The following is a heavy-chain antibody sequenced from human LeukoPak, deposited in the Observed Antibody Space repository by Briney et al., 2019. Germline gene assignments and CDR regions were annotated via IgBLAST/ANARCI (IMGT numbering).Heavy chain of an antibody. V-gene: IGHV3-30-3*01. CDR1: GFTFSSYA. J-gene: IGHJ6*02. CDR2: ISYDGSNK. CDR3: ARGFPVVPAANLLGMDV. D-gene: IGHD2-2*01. Sequence: GRSLRLSCAASGFTFSSYAMHWVRQAPGKGLEWVAVISYDGSNKYYADSVKGRFTISRDNSKNTLYLQMNSLRAEDTAVYYCARGFPVVPAANLLGMDVWGQGTTVTVSS.